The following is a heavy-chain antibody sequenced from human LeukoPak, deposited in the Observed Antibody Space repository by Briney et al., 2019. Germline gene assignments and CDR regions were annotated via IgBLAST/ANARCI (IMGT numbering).Heavy chain of an antibody. D-gene: IGHD3-3*01. J-gene: IGHJ5*02. V-gene: IGHV4-59*01. CDR3: ARGIDFWSGFWFDP. CDR2: IYYGGST. CDR1: GGSISSYY. Sequence: SETLSLTCTVSGGSISSYYWSWIRQPQGKGLEWIGYIYYGGSTNYNPSLKSRVTISVDTSKNQFSLKLSSVTAADTAVYYCARGIDFWSGFWFDPWGQGTLVTVSS.